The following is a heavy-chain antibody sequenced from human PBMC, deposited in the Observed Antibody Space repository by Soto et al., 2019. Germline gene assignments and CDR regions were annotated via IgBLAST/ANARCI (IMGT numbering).Heavy chain of an antibody. CDR2: IKQDGSEK. CDR1: GFTFHNAW. Sequence: GGSLRLSCAASGFTFHNAWMSWVRQAPGKGLEWVANIKQDGSEKYYVDSVKGRFTISRDNAKNSLYLQMNSLRAEDTAVYYCAREPYSTVEFDYWGQGTLVT. V-gene: IGHV3-7*01. J-gene: IGHJ4*02. D-gene: IGHD4-17*01. CDR3: AREPYSTVEFDY.